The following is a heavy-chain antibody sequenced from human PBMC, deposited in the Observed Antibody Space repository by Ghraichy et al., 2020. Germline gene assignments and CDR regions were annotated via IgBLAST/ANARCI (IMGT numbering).Heavy chain of an antibody. D-gene: IGHD3-22*01. V-gene: IGHV4-34*01. Sequence: SETLSLTCAVYGGSFSGYYWNWVRQPPGKGLEWIGEINDSGTTYYNPSLKSRVTISVDASKNQFSLKLSSVTAADTAVYYCARVGGYFDSIGYPNLAYYFDYWGQGTLVTVSS. CDR2: INDSGTT. CDR1: GGSFSGYY. CDR3: ARVGGYFDSIGYPNLAYYFDY. J-gene: IGHJ4*02.